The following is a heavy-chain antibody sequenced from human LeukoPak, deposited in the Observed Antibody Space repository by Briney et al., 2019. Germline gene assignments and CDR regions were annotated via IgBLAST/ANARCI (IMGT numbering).Heavy chain of an antibody. CDR2: ISGSGGST. CDR3: AKSGRGTDAFDI. V-gene: IGHV3-23*01. J-gene: IGHJ3*02. Sequence: GGSLRLSCAASGFTFSSYAMSWVRQAPGKGLEWVSAISGSGGSTYYADSVKGRFTISRDNSKNTLYLQMNSLRAEDTAIYYCAKSGRGTDAFDIWGQGTMVTVSS. D-gene: IGHD1-14*01. CDR1: GFTFSSYA.